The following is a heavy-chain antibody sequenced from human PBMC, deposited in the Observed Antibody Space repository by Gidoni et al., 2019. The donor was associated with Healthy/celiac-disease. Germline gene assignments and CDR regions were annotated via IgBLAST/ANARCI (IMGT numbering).Heavy chain of an antibody. CDR3: AKDDVLRFLEWSYAFDI. CDR1: GCTFSSYG. V-gene: IGHV3-30*18. J-gene: IGHJ3*02. CDR2: ISYDGSNK. D-gene: IGHD3-3*01. Sequence: QVQLVESGGGVVQPGRSLRLACAASGCTFSSYGMHWVRQAPAKGLEWVAVISYDGSNKYYADSVKGRFTISRDNSKNTLYLQMNSLRAEDTAVYYCAKDDVLRFLEWSYAFDIWGQGTMVTVSS.